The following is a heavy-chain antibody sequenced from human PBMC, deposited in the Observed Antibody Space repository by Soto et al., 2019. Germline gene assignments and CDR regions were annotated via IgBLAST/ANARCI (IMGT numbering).Heavy chain of an antibody. J-gene: IGHJ6*02. D-gene: IGHD1-26*01. V-gene: IGHV4-30-4*01. CDR1: GGSISSGDYY. CDR3: ARASGAGAGDYYGMDV. Sequence: PSETLSLTCTVSGGSISSGDYYWSWIRQPPGKGLEWIGYIYYSGSTYYNPSLKSRVTISVDTSKNQFSLKLSSVTAADTAVYCCARASGAGAGDYYGMDVWGQGTTVTVSS. CDR2: IYYSGST.